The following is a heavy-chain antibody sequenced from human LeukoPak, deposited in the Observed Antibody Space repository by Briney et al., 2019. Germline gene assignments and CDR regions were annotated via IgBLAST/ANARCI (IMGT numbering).Heavy chain of an antibody. J-gene: IGHJ6*02. D-gene: IGHD3-10*01. CDR2: IYYSGST. CDR1: GGSISSSSYY. Sequence: SETLSLTCTVSGGSISSSSYYWGWIRQPPGKGLEWIGSIYYSGSTYYNPSLKSRVTISVDTSKNQFSLKLSSVTAADTAVYYCARRGGSGSRNYCGMDVWGQGTTVTVSS. V-gene: IGHV4-39*01. CDR3: ARRGGSGSRNYCGMDV.